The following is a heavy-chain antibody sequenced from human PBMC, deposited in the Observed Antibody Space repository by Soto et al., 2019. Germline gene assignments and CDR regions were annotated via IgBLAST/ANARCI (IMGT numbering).Heavy chain of an antibody. Sequence: EVQLVETGGDLIQPGGSLRLSCAASGFTVSSDSMTWVRQAPGKGLEWISIIYSDNNTDYADSVKGRFSISRNTSKNILYLQINSLRAEDTAVYYCSRHYSAMGVWGQGTTVTVSS. CDR1: GFTVSSDS. CDR3: SRHYSAMGV. J-gene: IGHJ6*02. V-gene: IGHV3-53*02. CDR2: IYSDNNT.